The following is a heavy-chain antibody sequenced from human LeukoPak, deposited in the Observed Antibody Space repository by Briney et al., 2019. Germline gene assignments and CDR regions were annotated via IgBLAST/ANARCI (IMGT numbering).Heavy chain of an antibody. Sequence: GESLKISCKGSGYTFTTYWIGWVRQMPGKGLEWMGIIYPGDSDTRCSPSFQGQVTISVDESINTAYLQWSSLKASDTAIYYCARHGEFGELNWFDPWGQGTLVTVSS. J-gene: IGHJ5*02. CDR2: IYPGDSDT. CDR3: ARHGEFGELNWFDP. CDR1: GYTFTTYW. D-gene: IGHD3-10*01. V-gene: IGHV5-51*01.